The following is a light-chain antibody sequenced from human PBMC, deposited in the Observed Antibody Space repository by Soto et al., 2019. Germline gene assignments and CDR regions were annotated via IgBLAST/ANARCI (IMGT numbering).Light chain of an antibody. J-gene: IGKJ4*01. CDR1: KSVSNN. Sequence: EIVMTQSPATLSVSPGERAILSCRASKSVSNNLAWYQQKPGQAPRLLIYGASTRATGIPARFSGSGSGTEFTLSISSLQSEDSAIYYCQQYKNWPPLTFGGGTKVEIK. CDR3: QQYKNWPPLT. CDR2: GAS. V-gene: IGKV3-15*01.